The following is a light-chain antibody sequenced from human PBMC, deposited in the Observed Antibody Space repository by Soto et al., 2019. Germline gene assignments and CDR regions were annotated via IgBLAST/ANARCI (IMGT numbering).Light chain of an antibody. Sequence: DIQLTQSPSTLSAAVGDSVTITCRASQNIRNLLAWYQQKPGKAPKPLIYDASTLKTGVPSRFSGSGSGSEFNFTITGLQPDDFATYCCQQYNTYPRTFGQGTKVEIK. CDR1: QNIRNL. CDR2: DAS. V-gene: IGKV1-5*01. J-gene: IGKJ1*01. CDR3: QQYNTYPRT.